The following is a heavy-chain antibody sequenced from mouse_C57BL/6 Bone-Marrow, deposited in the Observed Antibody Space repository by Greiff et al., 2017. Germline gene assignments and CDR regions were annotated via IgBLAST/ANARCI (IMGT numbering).Heavy chain of an antibody. D-gene: IGHD1-1*01. J-gene: IGHJ3*01. CDR3: ARKGDYCGSSYWFAY. V-gene: IGHV2-2*01. CDR2: IWRGGST. Sequence: QVQLQQSGPGLVQPSQSLSITCTVSGFSLTSYGVHWVRQSPGKGLEWLGVIWRGGSTDYNAAFISRLSISKDNSKSQVFFKMNSLQADDTAIYYCARKGDYCGSSYWFAYWGQGTLVTVSA. CDR1: GFSLTSYG.